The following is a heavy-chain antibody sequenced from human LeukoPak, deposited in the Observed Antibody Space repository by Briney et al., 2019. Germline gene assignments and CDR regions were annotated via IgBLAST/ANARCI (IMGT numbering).Heavy chain of an antibody. CDR2: ISVSVGRT. CDR3: AKAYTSDWYYFDY. V-gene: IGHV3-23*01. CDR1: GFTFSYYA. D-gene: IGHD6-19*01. Sequence: GGSLRLSCAASGFTFSYYAMYWVRQAPGKGLEWVSAISVSVGRTFYADYVKGRFTISRDNSKNTLYLLLNSLRAEDTAVYYCAKAYTSDWYYFDYWGQGTLVTVSS. J-gene: IGHJ4*02.